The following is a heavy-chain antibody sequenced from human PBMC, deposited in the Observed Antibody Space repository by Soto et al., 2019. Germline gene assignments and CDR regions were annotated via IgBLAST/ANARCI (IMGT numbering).Heavy chain of an antibody. CDR2: IIPIFGTA. D-gene: IGHD6-19*01. J-gene: IGHJ6*02. Sequence: QVQLVQSGAEVKKPGSSVKVSCKASGGTFSSYAISWVRQAPGQGLEWMGGIIPIFGTANYAQKFQGRVTITADESTSTAYMELSSLRSEDTAVYYCAGEISVVGHHYYGMDVWGQGTTVTVSS. CDR3: AGEISVVGHHYYGMDV. CDR1: GGTFSSYA. V-gene: IGHV1-69*01.